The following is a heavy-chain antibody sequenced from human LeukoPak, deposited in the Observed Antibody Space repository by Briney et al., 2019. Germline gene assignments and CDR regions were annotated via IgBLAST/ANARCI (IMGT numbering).Heavy chain of an antibody. CDR3: ARDTSHYWYFDL. CDR2: IYSGVST. CDR1: GFTVGSNY. V-gene: IGHV3-66*01. J-gene: IGHJ2*01. Sequence: GGSLRLSCAASGFTVGSNYMSWVRQAPGKGLEWVSVIYSGVSTHYADSVKGRFTISRDNSKNTVYLQMNSLRAEDTAVYYCARDTSHYWYFDLWGRGTLVTVSS.